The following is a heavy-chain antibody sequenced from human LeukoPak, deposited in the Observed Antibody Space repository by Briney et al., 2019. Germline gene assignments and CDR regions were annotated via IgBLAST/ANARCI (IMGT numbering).Heavy chain of an antibody. Sequence: KPSETLSLTCTVSGGSISSYYWSWIRQPPGKGLEWIGYIYYSGSTNYNPSLKSRVTISVDTSKNQFSLKLSSVTAADTAVYYCAREESSGCFDYWGQGTLVAVSS. CDR2: IYYSGST. V-gene: IGHV4-59*01. J-gene: IGHJ4*02. CDR1: GGSISSYY. D-gene: IGHD6-19*01. CDR3: AREESSGCFDY.